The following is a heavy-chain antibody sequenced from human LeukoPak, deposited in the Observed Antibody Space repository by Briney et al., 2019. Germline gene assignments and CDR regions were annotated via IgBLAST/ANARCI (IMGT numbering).Heavy chain of an antibody. CDR1: GLTFNNYA. CDR3: ARGYSYDAFDY. V-gene: IGHV3-30*04. J-gene: IGHJ4*02. CDR2: ISYDGSNR. D-gene: IGHD5-18*01. Sequence: GGSLRLSCAASGLTFNNYAMHWVRQAPGKGLEWVAVISYDGSNRFFTDSVKGRFTISRDNSKNTLYLQMNSLRAEDTAVYYCARGYSYDAFDYWGQGTLVTVSS.